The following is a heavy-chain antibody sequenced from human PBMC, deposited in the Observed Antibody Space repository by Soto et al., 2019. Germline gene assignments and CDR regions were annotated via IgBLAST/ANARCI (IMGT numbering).Heavy chain of an antibody. J-gene: IGHJ4*02. CDR1: GGSISSYY. CDR2: IYYSGST. Sequence: SETLSLTCTVSGGSISSYYWSWIRQPPGKGLEWIGYIYYSGSTNYNPSLKSRVTISVDTSKNQFSLKLSSVTPADTAVYSCARDIDYWGQGTLVTVSS. CDR3: ARDIDY. V-gene: IGHV4-59*01.